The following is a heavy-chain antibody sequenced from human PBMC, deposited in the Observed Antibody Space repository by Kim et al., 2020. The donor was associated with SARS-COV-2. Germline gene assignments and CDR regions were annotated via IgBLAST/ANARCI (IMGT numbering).Heavy chain of an antibody. Sequence: GGSLRLSCAASGFTFSSYAMSWVRQAPGKGLEWVSAISGSGGSTYYADSVKGRFTISRDNSKNTLYLQMNSLRAEDTAVYYCAKDLPSYYYDSSGYHDYWGQGTLVTVSS. J-gene: IGHJ4*02. CDR1: GFTFSSYA. CDR2: ISGSGGST. V-gene: IGHV3-23*01. D-gene: IGHD3-22*01. CDR3: AKDLPSYYYDSSGYHDY.